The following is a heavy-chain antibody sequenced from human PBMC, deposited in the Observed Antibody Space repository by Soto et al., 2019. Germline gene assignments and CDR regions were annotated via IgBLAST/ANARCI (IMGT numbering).Heavy chain of an antibody. V-gene: IGHV3-49*03. J-gene: IGHJ6*03. D-gene: IGHD6-6*01. CDR3: TRANVAARTRTYYMDV. CDR2: IRSKAYGGTT. Sequence: EVQLVESGGGLVQPGRSLRLSCTASGFTFGDYAMSWFRQAPGKGLEWVGFIRSKAYGGTTEYAASVKGRFTISRDDSNSIAYLQMNSLKTEDTAVYYCTRANVAARTRTYYMDVWGKGTTVTVSS. CDR1: GFTFGDYA.